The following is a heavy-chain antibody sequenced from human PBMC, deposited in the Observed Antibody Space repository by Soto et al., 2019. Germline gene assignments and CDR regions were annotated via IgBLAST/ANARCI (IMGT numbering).Heavy chain of an antibody. D-gene: IGHD3-22*01. CDR3: AKSPGMYYYDSSGYYHYDY. V-gene: IGHV3-23*01. CDR2: ISGSGVST. Sequence: GGSLRLSCAASGFTFSSYAMSWVRQAPGKGLDWVSAISGSGVSTYYADSVEGRFTISRDNSKNTLYLQMNSLRAEDTAVYYCAKSPGMYYYDSSGYYHYDYWGQGTLVTVSS. CDR1: GFTFSSYA. J-gene: IGHJ4*02.